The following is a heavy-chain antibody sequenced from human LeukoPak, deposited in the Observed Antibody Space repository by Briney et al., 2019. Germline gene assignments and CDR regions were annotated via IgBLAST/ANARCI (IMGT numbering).Heavy chain of an antibody. CDR3: AREGRIMGATIDY. D-gene: IGHD1-26*01. CDR2: VNTDGRST. Sequence: GGSLRLSCAASGFTFSSYSMNRVRQAPGKGLVWVSRVNTDGRSTSYADSVKGRFTISRDNAKNTLYLQMDSLRAEDTAVYYCAREGRIMGATIDYWGQGALVTVSS. J-gene: IGHJ4*02. V-gene: IGHV3-74*01. CDR1: GFTFSSYS.